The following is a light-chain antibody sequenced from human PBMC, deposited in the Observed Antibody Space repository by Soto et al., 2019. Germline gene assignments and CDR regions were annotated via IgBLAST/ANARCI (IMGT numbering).Light chain of an antibody. J-gene: IGLJ3*02. CDR3: SSYTSKNTRV. CDR1: SSDVGGYNY. CDR2: EVS. V-gene: IGLV2-14*01. Sequence: QSVLTQPASVSGSPGQSITISCTGTSSDVGGYNYVSWYQQHPGKAPKLMIYEVSHRPSGVSNRFSGSKSANTASLTISGLQAEDEADYYCSSYTSKNTRVFGGWTKLTVL.